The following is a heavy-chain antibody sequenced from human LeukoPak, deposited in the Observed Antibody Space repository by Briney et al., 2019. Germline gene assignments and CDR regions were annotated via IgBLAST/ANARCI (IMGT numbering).Heavy chain of an antibody. CDR2: IYYSGST. Sequence: SEALSLTFAVSGGSFSGYYWSWIRQPPGKGLEWIGYIYYSGSTNYNPSLKSRLTISVDTSKNQFSLNLSFVTAADTAVYYCARLRGNYFPDYWGQGTLVTVSS. CDR3: ARLRGNYFPDY. J-gene: IGHJ4*02. D-gene: IGHD4-11*01. V-gene: IGHV4-59*01. CDR1: GGSFSGYY.